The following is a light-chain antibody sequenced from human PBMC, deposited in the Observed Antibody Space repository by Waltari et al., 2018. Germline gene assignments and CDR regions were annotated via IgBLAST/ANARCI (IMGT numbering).Light chain of an antibody. CDR2: AAS. CDR3: LKYDSAPWT. V-gene: IGKV1-27*01. CDR1: QGIRYF. J-gene: IGKJ1*01. Sequence: DIQMTQSPSSLSASVGDRVTITCRASQGIRYFVAWYQQKPGQIPKLLMYAASTLQSGAPSRFSGSGSGTEFTLTISSLQPEDVATYYCLKYDSAPWTFGQGTKVEMK.